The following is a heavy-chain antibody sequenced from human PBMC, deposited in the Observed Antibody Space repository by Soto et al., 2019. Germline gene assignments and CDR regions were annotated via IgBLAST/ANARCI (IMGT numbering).Heavy chain of an antibody. CDR3: ARVGNPLDH. CDR1: GFTFSSFE. J-gene: IGHJ4*02. CDR2: ISSSDITM. V-gene: IGHV3-48*03. D-gene: IGHD1-1*01. Sequence: GGSLRLSCAASGFTFSSFEMNWVRQAPGKGLEWVSYISSSDITMYYADSVKGRFTISRDNAKYSLYLQMNSLRAEDTAVYYCARVGNPLDHWGQGTPVTVSS.